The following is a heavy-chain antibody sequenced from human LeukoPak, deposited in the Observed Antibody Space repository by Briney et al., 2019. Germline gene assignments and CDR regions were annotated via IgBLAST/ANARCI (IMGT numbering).Heavy chain of an antibody. V-gene: IGHV3-30*02. CDR2: IRYDGSIK. J-gene: IGHJ4*02. D-gene: IGHD2-2*01. CDR1: AFTFSSYG. Sequence: TGGSLRLSCAASAFTFSSYGMHWVRQAPGKGLEWVAFIRYDGSIKYYADSVKGRFTISRDNSQNTLYLQMNSLRAEDTALYYCAKVAGDCSSTSCPDYWGQGTLVTVSS. CDR3: AKVAGDCSSTSCPDY.